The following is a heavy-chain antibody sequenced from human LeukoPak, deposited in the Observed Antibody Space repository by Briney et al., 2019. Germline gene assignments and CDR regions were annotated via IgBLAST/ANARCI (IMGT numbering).Heavy chain of an antibody. D-gene: IGHD5-12*01. CDR3: ARDSGYRRFDY. V-gene: IGHV4-4*07. CDR2: IYTSGST. CDR1: GASISSYS. J-gene: IGHJ4*02. Sequence: LSPTCTLSGASISSYSSSWIRHPAQKGLEWIGRIYTSGSTNYTPSLTSRVTMSVDTSKNQFSLRLSSVTAAGTAVYYCARDSGYRRFDYWGQGALVTVSS.